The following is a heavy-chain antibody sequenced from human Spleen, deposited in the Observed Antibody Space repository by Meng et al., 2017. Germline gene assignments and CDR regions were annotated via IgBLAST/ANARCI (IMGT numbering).Heavy chain of an antibody. CDR3: SGHVDY. V-gene: IGHV3-15*01. J-gene: IGHJ4*01. Sequence: GESLKISCAASGFTFSSYWMHWVRQAPGKGLEWIGRIKSNVDGGTVDYAAAVKGRFFIARDDPENTFYLQMNSLKTEDTAVYYCSGHVDYWGPGTLVTVSS. CDR2: IKSNVDGGTV. CDR1: GFTFSSYW.